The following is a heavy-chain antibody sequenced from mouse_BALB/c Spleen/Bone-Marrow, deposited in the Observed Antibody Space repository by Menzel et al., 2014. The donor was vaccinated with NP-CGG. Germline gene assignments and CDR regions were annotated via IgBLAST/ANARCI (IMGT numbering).Heavy chain of an antibody. J-gene: IGHJ3*01. CDR1: GYSFTSYW. Sequence: QVQLQQSGAELVRPGASVKLSCKASGYSFTSYWMNWVKQRPGQGLEWIGMIHPSGSETRLNQNFRDKATLTVDKSSSTAYMQLSSPTSEDSAVYYCARSRGEGYWGQGTLVTVSA. V-gene: IGHV1-61*01. CDR2: IHPSGSET. CDR3: ARSRGEGY.